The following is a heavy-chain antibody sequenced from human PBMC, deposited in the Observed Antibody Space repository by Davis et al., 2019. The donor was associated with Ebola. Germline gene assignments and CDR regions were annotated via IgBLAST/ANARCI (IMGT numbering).Heavy chain of an antibody. CDR1: GYTFTGYY. V-gene: IGHV1-45*02. D-gene: IGHD1-26*01. J-gene: IGHJ3*02. Sequence: AASVKVSCKASGYTFTGYYMHWVRQAPGQALEWMGWITPFNGNTNYAQKFQDRVTITRDRSMSTAYMELSSLRSEDTAMYYCALEYSGSYYAAFDIWGQGTMVTVSS. CDR3: ALEYSGSYYAAFDI. CDR2: ITPFNGNT.